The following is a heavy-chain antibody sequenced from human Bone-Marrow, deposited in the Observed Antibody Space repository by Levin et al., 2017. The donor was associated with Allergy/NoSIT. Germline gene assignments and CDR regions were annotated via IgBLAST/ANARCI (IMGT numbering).Heavy chain of an antibody. J-gene: IGHJ2*01. CDR2: INPNSGGT. CDR1: GYTFTGYY. CDR3: ARDGIAEDWYFDL. V-gene: IGHV1-2*06. Sequence: ASVKVSCKASGYTFTGYYMHWVRQAPGQGLEWMGRINPNSGGTNYAQKFQGRVTMTRDTSISTAYMELSRLRSEDTAVYYCARDGIAEDWYFDLWGRGTLVTVSS. D-gene: IGHD6-13*01.